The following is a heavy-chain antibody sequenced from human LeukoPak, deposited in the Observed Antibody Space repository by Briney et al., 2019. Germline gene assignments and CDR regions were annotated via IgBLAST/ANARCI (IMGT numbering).Heavy chain of an antibody. D-gene: IGHD2-15*01. CDR3: ARGGSYYYGMDV. CDR2: ISSSSSYI. Sequence: MAGGPLRLSCAASGFTFSSYSMNWVRQAPGKGLEWVSSISSSSSYIYYADSVKGRFTISRDNAKNSLYLQMNSLRAEDTAVYYCARGGSYYYGMDVWGQGTTVTVSS. CDR1: GFTFSSYS. V-gene: IGHV3-21*01. J-gene: IGHJ6*02.